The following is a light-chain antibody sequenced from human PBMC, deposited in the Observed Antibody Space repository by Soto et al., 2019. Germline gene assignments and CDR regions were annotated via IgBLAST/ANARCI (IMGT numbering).Light chain of an antibody. CDR3: QQYGNSPLT. J-gene: IGKJ4*01. Sequence: EIVMTQSPGTLSVSPGERATLSCRASQSVSSNLAWYQQKPGQAPRLLIYDASSRATGIPDRFSGSGSGTDFTLTISRLEPEDFAVYYCQQYGNSPLTFGGGTKVDI. V-gene: IGKV3-20*01. CDR1: QSVSSN. CDR2: DAS.